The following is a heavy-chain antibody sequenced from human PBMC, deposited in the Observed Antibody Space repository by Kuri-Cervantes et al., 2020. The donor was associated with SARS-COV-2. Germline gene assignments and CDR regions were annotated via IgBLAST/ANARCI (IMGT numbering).Heavy chain of an antibody. V-gene: IGHV3-30-3*01. D-gene: IGHD3-10*01. Sequence: GGSLRLSCAASGFTFSSYAMHWVRQAPGKGLEWVAVISYDGSNKYYADSVKGRFTISRDNSKNTLYLQMNSLRAEDTAVYYCAKDIAGIMTVRGVNDAFDVWGQGTLGTVSS. CDR3: AKDIAGIMTVRGVNDAFDV. CDR2: ISYDGSNK. J-gene: IGHJ3*01. CDR1: GFTFSSYA.